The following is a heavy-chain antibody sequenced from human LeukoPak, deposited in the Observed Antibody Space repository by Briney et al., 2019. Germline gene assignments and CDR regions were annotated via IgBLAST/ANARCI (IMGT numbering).Heavy chain of an antibody. J-gene: IGHJ4*02. CDR1: GFTFSSYG. Sequence: GGSLRLSCAASGFTFSSYGMHWVRQAPGKGLEWVAFIRYNGNNKYYADSVKGRFTVSRDNSKNTLYLQMNSLRAEDTAVYYCAKPQPYYYDSSGYSIDYWGQGTLVTVSS. V-gene: IGHV3-30*02. D-gene: IGHD3-22*01. CDR3: AKPQPYYYDSSGYSIDY. CDR2: IRYNGNNK.